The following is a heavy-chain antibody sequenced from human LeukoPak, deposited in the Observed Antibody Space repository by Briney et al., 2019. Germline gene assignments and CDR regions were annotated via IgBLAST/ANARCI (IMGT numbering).Heavy chain of an antibody. V-gene: IGHV1-46*01. Sequence: EASVKVSCKASGYTFTSYYMHWVRQAPGQGLEWMGIINPSGGSTSYAQKFQGRVTMTRDTSTSTVYMELSSLRSEDTAVYYCARDRPSHSGSYYVHYYYYYGMDVWGQGTTVTVSS. J-gene: IGHJ6*02. CDR3: ARDRPSHSGSYYVHYYYYYGMDV. D-gene: IGHD1-26*01. CDR2: INPSGGST. CDR1: GYTFTSYY.